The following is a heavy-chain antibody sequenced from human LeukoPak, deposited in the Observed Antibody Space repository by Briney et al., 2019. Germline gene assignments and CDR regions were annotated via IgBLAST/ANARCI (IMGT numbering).Heavy chain of an antibody. CDR1: GGSVNNYF. D-gene: IGHD4-17*01. CDR2: IYYSGRT. Sequence: SETLSLTCSVSGGSVNNYFWTWIRQPPGKGLEWIGYIYYSGRTNYSPSLKSRVTISVDTSKNQFSLELTSVTAADTAVYYCARLSPLYGDYGVFHYWGQGTLVTVSP. V-gene: IGHV4-59*08. J-gene: IGHJ4*02. CDR3: ARLSPLYGDYGVFHY.